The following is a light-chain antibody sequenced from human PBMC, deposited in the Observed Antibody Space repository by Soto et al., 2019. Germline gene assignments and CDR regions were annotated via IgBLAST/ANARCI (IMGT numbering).Light chain of an antibody. J-gene: IGKJ2*01. Sequence: EIVLTQSPATLSLSPGERGTLSCRASQSVSSYLAWYQQKPGQAPRLLIYDASNRATDIPARFSGSGSGTAFTITISSLEPEDFAFYSCQQRGNLPYTFGQGTNLEIK. CDR2: DAS. V-gene: IGKV3-11*01. CDR3: QQRGNLPYT. CDR1: QSVSSY.